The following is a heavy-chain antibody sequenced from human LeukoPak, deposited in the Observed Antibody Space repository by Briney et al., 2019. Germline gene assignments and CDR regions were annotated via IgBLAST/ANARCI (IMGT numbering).Heavy chain of an antibody. CDR2: TSGDGITT. CDR3: ARDHVYGGADY. Sequence: GGSLRLSCAASGFTFHNYAIHWVRQAPGKGLEWVSLTSGDGITTYFADSVKGRFTVSRDNSKSSLFLQMNSLRTEDTALYYCARDHVYGGADYWGQGTLVTVSS. J-gene: IGHJ4*02. CDR1: GFTFHNYA. V-gene: IGHV3-43*02. D-gene: IGHD5/OR15-5a*01.